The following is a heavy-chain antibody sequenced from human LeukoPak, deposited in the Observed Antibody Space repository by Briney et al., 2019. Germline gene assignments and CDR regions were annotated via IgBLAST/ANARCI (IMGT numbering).Heavy chain of an antibody. CDR1: GGSFSGYY. J-gene: IGHJ6*02. Sequence: SETLSLTCAVYGGSFSGYYWSWIRQPPGKGLEWIGEINHSGSTNYNPSLKSRVTISVDTSKNQFSLKLSSVTAADTAVYYCARGVQHCSSTSCSYPYYYYYGMDVWGQGTTVTVSS. D-gene: IGHD2-2*01. V-gene: IGHV4-34*01. CDR2: INHSGST. CDR3: ARGVQHCSSTSCSYPYYYYYGMDV.